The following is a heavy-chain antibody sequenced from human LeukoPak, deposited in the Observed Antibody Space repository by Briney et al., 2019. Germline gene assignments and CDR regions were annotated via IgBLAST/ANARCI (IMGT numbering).Heavy chain of an antibody. CDR1: GYTFTGYY. J-gene: IGHJ4*02. Sequence: ASVKVSCKASGYTFTGYYMHWVRQAPGQGLEWMGRINPNSGGTNYAQKFQGRVTMTRDTSISTAYMDLSRLRSDDTAVYYCARASHYYDSSGYSYWGQGTLVTVSS. CDR2: INPNSGGT. D-gene: IGHD3-22*01. CDR3: ARASHYYDSSGYSY. V-gene: IGHV1-2*06.